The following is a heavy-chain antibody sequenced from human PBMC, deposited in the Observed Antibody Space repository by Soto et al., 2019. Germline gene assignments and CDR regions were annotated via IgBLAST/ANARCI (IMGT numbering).Heavy chain of an antibody. D-gene: IGHD6-19*01. V-gene: IGHV4-39*07. CDR1: GYSITAGGYY. CDR2: FYSSGSI. J-gene: IGHJ5*02. CDR3: ARMYSSGSGWFHP. Sequence: SETLSLTCFVSGYSITAGGYYWSWIRHHPGKGLEWIGSFYSSGSIIYNPSLRSRVSISGDTSSNQFSMSLTSVTAADTARYYWARMYSSGSGWFHPWGQGTLVTVSS.